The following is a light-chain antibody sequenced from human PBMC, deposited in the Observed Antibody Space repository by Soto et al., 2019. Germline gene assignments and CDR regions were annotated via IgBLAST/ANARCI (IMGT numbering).Light chain of an antibody. CDR2: DVS. Sequence: QSAPTQPRSVSGSPGQSVTISFTGTSSDVGGYDYVSWYQQSPGKAPKLMIYDVSERPSGVPDRFSGSKSGNTASLTISGLQAEDEADYYCCSYAGTYTPVVFGGGTQLTVL. CDR3: CSYAGTYTPVV. V-gene: IGLV2-11*01. CDR1: SSDVGGYDY. J-gene: IGLJ2*01.